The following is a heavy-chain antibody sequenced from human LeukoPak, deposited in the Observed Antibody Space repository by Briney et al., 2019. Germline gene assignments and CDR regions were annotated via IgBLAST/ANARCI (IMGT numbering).Heavy chain of an antibody. CDR2: ISAYNGNT. Sequence: ASVKVSCKASGYTFTSYGISWVRQAPGQGLEWMGWISAYNGNTNYAQKLQGRVTMTTDTSTSTAYMELRSLRSDDTAVYYCARGSYLRLGELSIPLDYWGQGTLVTVSS. CDR3: ARGSYLRLGELSIPLDY. CDR1: GYTFTSYG. V-gene: IGHV1-18*01. J-gene: IGHJ4*02. D-gene: IGHD3-16*02.